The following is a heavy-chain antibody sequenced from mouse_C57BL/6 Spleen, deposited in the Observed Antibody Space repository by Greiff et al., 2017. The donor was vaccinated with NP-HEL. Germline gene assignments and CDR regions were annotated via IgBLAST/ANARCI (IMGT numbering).Heavy chain of an antibody. Sequence: VKLMESGAELVKPGASVKISCKASGYAFSSYWMNWVKQRPGKGLEWIGQIYPGDGDTNYNGKFKGKATLTADKSSSTAYMQLSSLTSEDSAVYFCAREGVITTVVASWYFDVWGTGTTVTVSS. V-gene: IGHV1-80*01. D-gene: IGHD1-1*01. J-gene: IGHJ1*03. CDR2: IYPGDGDT. CDR3: AREGVITTVVASWYFDV. CDR1: GYAFSSYW.